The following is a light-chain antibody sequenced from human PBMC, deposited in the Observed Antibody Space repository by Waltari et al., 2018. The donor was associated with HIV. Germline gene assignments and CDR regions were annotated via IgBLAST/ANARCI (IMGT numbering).Light chain of an antibody. CDR1: QTINTY. Sequence: DIQMTQSPSSLSASVGDRVTITCRASQTINTYLNWYQQKPGKAPRLLIYSASSLQSAVPSRISGSGSGTDFALTISSLHPEDFATYFCQQSYSAPPYTFGQGTNVDI. CDR2: SAS. CDR3: QQSYSAPPYT. J-gene: IGKJ2*01. V-gene: IGKV1-39*01.